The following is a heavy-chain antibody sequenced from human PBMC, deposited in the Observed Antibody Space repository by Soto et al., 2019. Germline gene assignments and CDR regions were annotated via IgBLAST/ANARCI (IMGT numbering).Heavy chain of an antibody. J-gene: IGHJ4*02. Sequence: QLQLQESGPGLVKPSETLSLTCTVSGGSISSSSYYWGWIRQPPGKGLEWIGSLYYSGSTYYNPSLKSRFTISVDTSKNQFSLKLSSVTAADTAGYYCAIHLGYCSGGSCYDHLDEIETFYYWGQGTLVTVSS. D-gene: IGHD2-15*01. CDR1: GGSISSSSYY. V-gene: IGHV4-39*01. CDR2: LYYSGST. CDR3: AIHLGYCSGGSCYDHLDEIETFYY.